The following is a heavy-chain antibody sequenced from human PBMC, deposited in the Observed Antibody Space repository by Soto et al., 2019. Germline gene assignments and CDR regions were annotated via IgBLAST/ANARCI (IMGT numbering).Heavy chain of an antibody. D-gene: IGHD6-6*01. V-gene: IGHV3-23*01. CDR2: ISGSGGST. J-gene: IGHJ4*02. CDR1: GFTFSSYA. Sequence: GGSLRLSCAASGFTFSSYAMSWVRQAPGKGLEWVSAISGSGGSTYYADSVKGRFTISRDNSKNTLYLQMNSLRAEDTAVYYCAKEGGYSSSIVEYYFDYWGQGTLVTVSS. CDR3: AKEGGYSSSIVEYYFDY.